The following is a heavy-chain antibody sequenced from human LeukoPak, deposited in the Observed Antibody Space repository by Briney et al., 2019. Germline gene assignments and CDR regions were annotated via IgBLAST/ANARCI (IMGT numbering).Heavy chain of an antibody. CDR3: AKPGSSGWFFDY. CDR1: GFTFSSYA. Sequence: GGSLRLSCAASGFTFSSYAMCWVRQAPGKGLEWVSAISGSGGSAYYADSVKGRFTISRDNSKNTLYLQMNSLRAEDTAVYYCAKPGSSGWFFDYWGQGTLVTVSS. D-gene: IGHD6-19*01. J-gene: IGHJ4*02. V-gene: IGHV3-23*01. CDR2: ISGSGGSA.